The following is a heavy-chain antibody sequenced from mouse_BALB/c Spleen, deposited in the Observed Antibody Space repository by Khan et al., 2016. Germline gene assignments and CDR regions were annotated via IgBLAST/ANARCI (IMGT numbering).Heavy chain of an antibody. D-gene: IGHD1-1*01. CDR2: INTETGEP. Sequence: QVQLKQSGPELKKPGETVKISCKASGYTFIDYSMHWVKQAPGKGLKWMGWINTETGEPTYADDFKGRFAFSLETSASTAYLEINNLKNEDTATYFCARSTVVARNYYAMDYWGQGTSVTVSS. V-gene: IGHV9-2-1*01. CDR3: ARSTVVARNYYAMDY. CDR1: GYTFIDYS. J-gene: IGHJ4*01.